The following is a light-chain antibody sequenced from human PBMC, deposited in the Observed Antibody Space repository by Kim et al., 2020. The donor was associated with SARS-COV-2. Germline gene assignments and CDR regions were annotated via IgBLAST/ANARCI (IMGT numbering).Light chain of an antibody. CDR2: WSS. CDR3: HQYYSAPFT. V-gene: IGKV4-1*01. J-gene: IGKJ2*01. CDR1: QSFLHSPNSKNY. Sequence: DIVMTQSPDSLAVSLGERATINCKSSQSFLHSPNSKNYLGWYQQKSGQPPKLLIYWSSTRESGVPDRFSGSGSGTDFTLTISSLQAEDVAVYYCHQYYSAPFTFGQGTKVDIK.